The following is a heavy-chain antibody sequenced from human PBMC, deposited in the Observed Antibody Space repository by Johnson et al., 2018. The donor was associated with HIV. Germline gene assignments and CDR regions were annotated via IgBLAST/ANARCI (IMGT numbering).Heavy chain of an antibody. J-gene: IGHJ3*02. CDR1: GFTFDDYG. V-gene: IGHV3-48*04. Sequence: VQLVESGGGVVRPGGSLRLSCAASGFTFDDYGMSWVRQAPGKGLEWLSYISRSGSTIYYADSVKGRFTISRDNAKNSLYLQMSSLRAEETAVYYCGRDLAIGGRTDAFDIWGQGTMVTVSS. CDR3: GRDLAIGGRTDAFDI. CDR2: ISRSGSTI. D-gene: IGHD6-6*01.